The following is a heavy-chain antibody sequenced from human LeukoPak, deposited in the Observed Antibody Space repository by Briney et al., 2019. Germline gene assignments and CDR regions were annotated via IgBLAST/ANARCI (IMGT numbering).Heavy chain of an antibody. D-gene: IGHD5-18*01. CDR1: GGSFSGYY. CDR2: INHSGST. Sequence: SETLSLTCAVYGGSFSGYYWSWIRQPPGKGLEWIGEINHSGSTNYNPSLKSRVTISVDTSKNQFSLKLSSVTAADTAVYYCARDGYSYGYPVDYWGQGTLVTVSS. CDR3: ARDGYSYGYPVDY. J-gene: IGHJ4*02. V-gene: IGHV4-34*01.